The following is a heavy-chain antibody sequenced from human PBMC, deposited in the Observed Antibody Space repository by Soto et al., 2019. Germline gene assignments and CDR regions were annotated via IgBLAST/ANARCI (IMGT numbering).Heavy chain of an antibody. CDR3: ARDAYCSGGGCPAEYFQH. CDR1: GFTFSSYS. CDR2: ISSSSSYI. Sequence: EVQLVESGGGLVKPGGSLRLSCAASGFTFSSYSMNWVRQAPGKGLEWVSSISSSSSYIYYADSVKGRFTISRDNAKNSLYLQMNSLRAEDTAVYYCARDAYCSGGGCPAEYFQHWGQGTLVTVSS. D-gene: IGHD2-15*01. V-gene: IGHV3-21*01. J-gene: IGHJ1*01.